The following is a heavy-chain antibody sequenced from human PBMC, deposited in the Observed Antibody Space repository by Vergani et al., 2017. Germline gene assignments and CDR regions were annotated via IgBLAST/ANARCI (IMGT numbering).Heavy chain of an antibody. Sequence: QVQLVQSGAEVKKPGASVKVSCKASGYTFTGYYMHWVRQAPGQGLEWMGWINPNSGGTNYAQKFQGRVTMTRDTSISTAFMDLSRLGSDDTAVYYCARNPYSRYSSGWYGGAVDYWGQGTLVTVSS. CDR1: GYTFTGYY. V-gene: IGHV1-2*02. CDR2: INPNSGGT. D-gene: IGHD6-19*01. CDR3: ARNPYSRYSSGWYGGAVDY. J-gene: IGHJ4*02.